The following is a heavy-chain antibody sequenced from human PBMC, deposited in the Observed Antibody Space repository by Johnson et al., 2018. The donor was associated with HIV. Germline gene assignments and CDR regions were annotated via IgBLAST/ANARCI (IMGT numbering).Heavy chain of an antibody. D-gene: IGHD1-14*01. CDR3: ARASAVFDAFDI. CDR2: ISYDGSNK. V-gene: IGHV3-30*03. Sequence: QVQLVESGGGVVQPGRSLRLSCVASGFTFRNYGMQWVRQAPGKGLEWVAVISYDGSNKYYADSVKGRFTISRDNSKNTLFLQMNSLRAEDTAVYYCARASAVFDAFDIWGQGTMVIVSS. J-gene: IGHJ3*02. CDR1: GFTFRNYG.